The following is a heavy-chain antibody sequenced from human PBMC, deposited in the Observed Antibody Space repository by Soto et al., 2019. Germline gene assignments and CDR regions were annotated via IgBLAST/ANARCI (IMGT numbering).Heavy chain of an antibody. CDR2: INAGNGNT. CDR3: ARVGPITMVRGVIALYYYYYMDV. CDR1: GYTFTSYA. V-gene: IGHV1-3*01. J-gene: IGHJ6*03. Sequence: ASVKVSCKASGYTFTSYAMHWVRQAPGQRLEWMGWINAGNGNTKYSQKFQGRVTITRDTSASTAYMELSSLRSEDTAVYYCARVGPITMVRGVIALYYYYYMDVWGKGTTVTVPS. D-gene: IGHD3-10*01.